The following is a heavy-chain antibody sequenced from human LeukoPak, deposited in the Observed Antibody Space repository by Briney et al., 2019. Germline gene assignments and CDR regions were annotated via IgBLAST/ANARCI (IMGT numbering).Heavy chain of an antibody. J-gene: IGHJ3*02. Sequence: GGSLRLSCAASGFTLSSYAMSWVRQAPGKGLEWVSAISGSGGSTYHADSVKGRFTISRDNSKNTLYLQMNSLRAEDTAVYYCAKDLRTGFDAFDIWGQGTMVTVSS. V-gene: IGHV3-23*01. CDR3: AKDLRTGFDAFDI. D-gene: IGHD1-1*01. CDR2: ISGSGGST. CDR1: GFTLSSYA.